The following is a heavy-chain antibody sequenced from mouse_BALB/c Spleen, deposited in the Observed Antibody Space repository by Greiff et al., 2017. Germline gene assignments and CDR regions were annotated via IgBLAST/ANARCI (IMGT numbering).Heavy chain of an antibody. V-gene: IGHV3-8*02. D-gene: IGHD2-4*01. CDR2: ISYSGST. J-gene: IGHJ4*01. CDR1: GYSFTSGYY. CDR3: ARRNYDLYYAMGD. Sequence: EVKLQESGPGLVKPSQSLSLTCSVTGYSFTSGYYWNWIRKFPGNKLEYMGYISYSGSTYYNPSLKSRISITRDTSKNQYYLQLNSVTTEDTATYYCARRNYDLYYAMGDGGQGTSGTVSP.